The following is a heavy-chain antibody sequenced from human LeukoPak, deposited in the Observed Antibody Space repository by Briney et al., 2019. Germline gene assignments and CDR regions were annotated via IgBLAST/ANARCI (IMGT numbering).Heavy chain of an antibody. CDR1: GFTFSSYA. CDR3: ALGGCSSTSCYQDDYYYMDV. D-gene: IGHD2-2*01. Sequence: PGGSLRLSCAASGFTFSSYAMSWVRQAPGKGLEWVSAISGSGGSTYYADSVKGRFTISRDNSKNTLYLQMNSLRAEDTAVYYCALGGCSSTSCYQDDYYYMDVWGKGTTVTVSS. CDR2: ISGSGGST. J-gene: IGHJ6*03. V-gene: IGHV3-23*01.